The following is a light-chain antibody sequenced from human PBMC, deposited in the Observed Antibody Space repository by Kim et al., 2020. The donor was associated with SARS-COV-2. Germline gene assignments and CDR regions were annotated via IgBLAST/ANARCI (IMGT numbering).Light chain of an antibody. CDR2: ASS. J-gene: IGKJ2*01. Sequence: SASVGDRFAITCRARQELNNYLSWFQHKPGKVPKPLIYASSSLQGGVPSRFSGSNSGTEFTLTISGLQPEDFATYYCLQHHTYPFTFGQGTKLEI. V-gene: IGKV1D-17*01. CDR3: LQHHTYPFT. CDR1: QELNNY.